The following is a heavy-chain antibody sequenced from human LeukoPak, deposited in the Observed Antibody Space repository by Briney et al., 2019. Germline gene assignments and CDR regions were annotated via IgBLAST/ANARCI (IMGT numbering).Heavy chain of an antibody. D-gene: IGHD4-11*01. J-gene: IGHJ6*02. CDR2: IYYSGST. Sequence: PSETLSLTCTASGGSISSSGYYWGWIRQSPGKGLECIGTIYYSGSTYYNPSLKSRATISVDTSKNQFSLKVTSVSAADTAVYYCARDRNADYRYYYGMDVWGQGITVTVSS. CDR1: GGSISSSGYY. V-gene: IGHV4-39*02. CDR3: ARDRNADYRYYYGMDV.